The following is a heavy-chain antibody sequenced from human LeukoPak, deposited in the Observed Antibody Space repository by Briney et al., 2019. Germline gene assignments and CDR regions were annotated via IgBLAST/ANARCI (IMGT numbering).Heavy chain of an antibody. Sequence: SETLSLTCSVSGGSISSSNYYWSWIRQPAGTGLEWIGRIYTSESTNYNPSLKSRVTISVDTSRNQFSLKLSSVTAADTAVYYCARGLWFGDENPPYFDYWGQGILVTVSS. V-gene: IGHV4-61*02. J-gene: IGHJ4*02. D-gene: IGHD3-10*01. CDR3: ARGLWFGDENPPYFDY. CDR2: IYTSEST. CDR1: GGSISSSNYY.